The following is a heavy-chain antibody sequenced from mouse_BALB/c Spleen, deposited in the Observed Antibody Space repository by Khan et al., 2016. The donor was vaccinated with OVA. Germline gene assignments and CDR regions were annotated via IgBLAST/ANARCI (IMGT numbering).Heavy chain of an antibody. Sequence: VQLQQSGAELVRPGALVKLSCKGSGFNIKDYYMHWVKQRPEQGLEWIGWIDPENGNTIYDPKLQGKANITADTSSNQAYLQLSSLESEDTAVYYCARSGYSAWFAYWGQGTLVTVSA. D-gene: IGHD4-1*01. CDR1: GFNIKDYY. CDR2: IDPENGNT. CDR3: ARSGYSAWFAY. J-gene: IGHJ3*01. V-gene: IGHV14-1*02.